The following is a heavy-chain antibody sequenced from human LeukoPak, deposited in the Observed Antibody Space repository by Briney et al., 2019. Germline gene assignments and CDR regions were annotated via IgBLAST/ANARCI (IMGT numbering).Heavy chain of an antibody. J-gene: IGHJ5*02. CDR3: ARGKQFDP. Sequence: SETLSLTCTVSGYSISSGYYWGWIRQPPGKGLEWIGSIYHSGSTYYNPSLKSRVTISVDTSKNQFSLKLSSVTAADTAVYYCARGKQFDPWGQGTLVTVSS. V-gene: IGHV4-38-2*02. CDR2: IYHSGST. CDR1: GYSISSGYY.